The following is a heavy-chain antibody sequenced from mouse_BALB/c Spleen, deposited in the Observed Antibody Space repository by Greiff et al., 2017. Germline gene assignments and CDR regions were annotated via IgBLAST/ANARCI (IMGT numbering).Heavy chain of an antibody. CDR3: ARDEETYYRYGFAY. CDR1: GFTFSDYY. D-gene: IGHD2-14*01. CDR2: ISDGGSYT. Sequence: EVKLVESGGGLVKPGGSLKLSCAASGFTFSDYYMYWVRQTPEKRLEWVATISDGGSYTYYPDSVKGRFTISRDNAKNNLYLQMSSLKSEDTAMYYCARDEETYYRYGFAYWGQGTLVTVSA. J-gene: IGHJ3*01. V-gene: IGHV5-4*02.